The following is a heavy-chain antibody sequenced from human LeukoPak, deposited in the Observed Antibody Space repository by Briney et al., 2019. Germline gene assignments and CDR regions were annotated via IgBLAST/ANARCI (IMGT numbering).Heavy chain of an antibody. CDR3: ARLHSPPYPPDY. Sequence: WETLSLTCTVSGGSISSYYWSWIRQPPGKGLESIGYIYYSGSTNYNPSLKSRVTISVDTSKNQFSLNLSSVTAADTAVYYCARLHSPPYPPDYWRQGTLVTVSS. J-gene: IGHJ4*02. CDR2: IYYSGST. V-gene: IGHV4-59*08. D-gene: IGHD4-11*01. CDR1: GGSISSYY.